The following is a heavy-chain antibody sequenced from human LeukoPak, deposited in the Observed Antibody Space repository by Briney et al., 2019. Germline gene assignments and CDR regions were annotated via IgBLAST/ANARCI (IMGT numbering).Heavy chain of an antibody. V-gene: IGHV3-23*01. CDR2: ISAGGGTT. CDR1: GSTFSSYA. J-gene: IGHJ4*02. Sequence: GGSLRLSCAASGSTFSSYAMSWVRQAPGKGLEWVSGISAGGGTTYYADSVKGRFTMSRDDSKNTFYVQMNSLRVEDTAIYYCAKDRALVVGDFDFWGQGTLVTVSS. CDR3: AKDRALVVGDFDF. D-gene: IGHD2-15*01.